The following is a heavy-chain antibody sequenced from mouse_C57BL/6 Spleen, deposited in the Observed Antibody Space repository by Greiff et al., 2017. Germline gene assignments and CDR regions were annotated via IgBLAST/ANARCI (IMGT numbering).Heavy chain of an antibody. J-gene: IGHJ4*01. Sequence: VKLQESGAELARPGASVKLSCKASGYTFTSYGISWVKQRTGQGLEWIGEIYPRSGNTYYNEKFKGKATLTADKSSSTAYMELRSLTSEDSAVYFCARSPPYDYYAMDYWGQGTSVTVSS. CDR3: ARSPPYDYYAMDY. V-gene: IGHV1-81*01. CDR1: GYTFTSYG. CDR2: IYPRSGNT.